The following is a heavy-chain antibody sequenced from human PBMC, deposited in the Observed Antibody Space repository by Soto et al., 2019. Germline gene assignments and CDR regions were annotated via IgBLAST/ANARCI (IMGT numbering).Heavy chain of an antibody. CDR1: GGSVNSDNFS. CDR3: VRIPPTVTPGRNFYFYMDV. CDR2: IHNGGAA. V-gene: IGHV4-39*01. J-gene: IGHJ6*03. Sequence: QLRLQESGPRLLRPSATLSLTCAVSGGSVNSDNFSWGWVRQPPGKGPEWVATIHNGGAANYNPSLRGLDSISMDSSRNEISMQLTSVTAADSSLYYCVRIPPTVTPGRNFYFYMDVWGKGTTVTVSS. D-gene: IGHD4-17*01.